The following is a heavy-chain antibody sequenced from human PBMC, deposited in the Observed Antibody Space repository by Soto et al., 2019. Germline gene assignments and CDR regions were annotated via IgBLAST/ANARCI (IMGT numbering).Heavy chain of an antibody. CDR2: ISSSSSYI. Sequence: GGSLRLSCAASGFTFSSYSMNWVRQAPGKGLEWVSSISSSSSYIYYADSVKGRFTISRDNAKNSLYLQMNSLRAEDTAVYYCARDGYYYDSENWFDPWGQGTLVTVSS. CDR1: GFTFSSYS. CDR3: ARDGYYYDSENWFDP. D-gene: IGHD3-22*01. V-gene: IGHV3-21*01. J-gene: IGHJ5*02.